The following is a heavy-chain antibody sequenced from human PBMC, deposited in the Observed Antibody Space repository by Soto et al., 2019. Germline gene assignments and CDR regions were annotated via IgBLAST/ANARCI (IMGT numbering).Heavy chain of an antibody. CDR1: GFTFSSYW. Sequence: EVLMVESWGDLVQPGGSLRLSCSGSGFTFSSYWMNWVRQTPGKGLEWVANINEDGSDTYYMDSVKGRFTISRDNAKNSLYLQMNSLRAEDTAVYCCVGAHFDYWGQGTLVIVSS. J-gene: IGHJ4*02. D-gene: IGHD1-26*01. V-gene: IGHV3-7*01. CDR2: INEDGSDT. CDR3: VGAHFDY.